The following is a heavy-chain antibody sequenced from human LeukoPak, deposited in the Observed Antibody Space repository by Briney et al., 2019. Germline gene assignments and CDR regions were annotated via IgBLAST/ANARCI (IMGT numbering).Heavy chain of an antibody. V-gene: IGHV3-7*01. CDR3: ARAPYCRSTGCSWYFDL. D-gene: IGHD2-2*01. CDR1: GFTFSSYY. J-gene: IGHJ2*01. Sequence: GGSLRLSCAASGFTFSSYYMSWVRQAPGKGLEWVASIKEDGSEKKYVDSVKGRFTISRDNAKNSLYLQMNSLRAEDTAVYYCARAPYCRSTGCSWYFDLWGRGTLVSVSS. CDR2: IKEDGSEK.